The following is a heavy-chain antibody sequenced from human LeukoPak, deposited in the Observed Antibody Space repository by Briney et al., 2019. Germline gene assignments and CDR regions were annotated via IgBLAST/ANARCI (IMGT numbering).Heavy chain of an antibody. V-gene: IGHV3-48*01. CDR1: GFTFSSYS. CDR2: ISGSSSTI. D-gene: IGHD1-14*01. J-gene: IGHJ6*02. Sequence: SGGSLRLSCAASGFTFSSYSMSWVRQAPGKGLEWVSYISGSSSTIYYADSVKGRFTISRDNAKNSLYLQMNSLRAEDTAVYYCARVTPNGMDVWGQGTTVTVSS. CDR3: ARVTPNGMDV.